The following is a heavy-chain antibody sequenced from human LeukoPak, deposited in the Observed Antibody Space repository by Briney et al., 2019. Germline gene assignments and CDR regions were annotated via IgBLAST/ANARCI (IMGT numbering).Heavy chain of an antibody. J-gene: IGHJ4*02. Sequence: SETLSLTCTVSGGSMYSSSYHWGWIREPPGKGLEWIGRIYASGRTTYNPSLKSRVTMSVDTSKNQFSLKLSSVTAADTAVYYCARACDSSDYYYFDYWGQGTPVTVSS. CDR1: GGSMYSSSYH. CDR2: IYASGRT. CDR3: ARACDSSDYYYFDY. D-gene: IGHD3-22*01. V-gene: IGHV4-39*07.